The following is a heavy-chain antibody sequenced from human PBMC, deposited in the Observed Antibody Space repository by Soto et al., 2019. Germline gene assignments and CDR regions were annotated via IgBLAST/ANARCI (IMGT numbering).Heavy chain of an antibody. CDR2: ISTYSGDT. Sequence: QVHLVQSGVEVKTPGASVKVSCQASGYTFFTYDISWVRQAPGQGLEGMGWISTYSGDTKYEQKFQDKVTMTTDTPTTPAYLELRSLRSDDADVYYCARHHGPTTSENWFDPWGQGTLVTVSS. V-gene: IGHV1-18*01. CDR1: GYTFFTYD. J-gene: IGHJ5*02. CDR3: ARHHGPTTSENWFDP. D-gene: IGHD5-12*01.